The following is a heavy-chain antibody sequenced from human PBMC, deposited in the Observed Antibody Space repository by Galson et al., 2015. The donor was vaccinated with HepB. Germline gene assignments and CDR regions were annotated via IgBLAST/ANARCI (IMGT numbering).Heavy chain of an antibody. CDR2: MNTNTGKP. D-gene: IGHD3-3*01. CDR1: GYTFTDCV. V-gene: IGHV7-4-1*02. CDR3: ARSPLRFLDWLPYYDYYYMDV. Sequence: SVKVSCKASGYTFTDCVVNWVRQAPGQGLEWMGWMNTNTGKPTYAPGFAGRFVFSLNTSVTTAYLQISSLETDDTAVYYCARSPLRFLDWLPYYDYYYMDVGGEGTTVTVSS. J-gene: IGHJ6*03.